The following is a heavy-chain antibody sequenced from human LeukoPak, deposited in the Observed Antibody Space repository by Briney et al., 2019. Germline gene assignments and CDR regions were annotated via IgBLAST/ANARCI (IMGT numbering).Heavy chain of an antibody. D-gene: IGHD3-16*02. J-gene: IGHJ6*03. V-gene: IGHV4-34*01. CDR3: ARGPNYVWGSYRYSRDYYYMDV. CDR2: INHSGST. CDR1: GGSFSGYY. Sequence: PSETLSLTCAAYGGSFSGYYWSWIRQPPGKGLEWIGEINHSGSTNYNPSLKSRVTISVYTSKNKFSLKLSSVTAADTAVYYCARGPNYVWGSYRYSRDYYYMDVWGKGTTVSISS.